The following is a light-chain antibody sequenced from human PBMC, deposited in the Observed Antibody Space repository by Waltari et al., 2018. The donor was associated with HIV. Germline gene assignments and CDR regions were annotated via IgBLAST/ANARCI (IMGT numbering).Light chain of an antibody. J-gene: IGLJ2*01. CDR2: GTS. CDR3: QSYDTSLTGSDVI. CDR1: RSNIGAGYD. V-gene: IGLV1-40*01. Sequence: QSVLTQPPSVSGAPGERVTLSCTGTRSNIGAGYDVHWYQQFPGTAPKLLIHGTSTRPSGFPDRFSGCKSGTSASLVITGLQAEDEADYYCQSYDTSLTGSDVIFGGGTRLTVL.